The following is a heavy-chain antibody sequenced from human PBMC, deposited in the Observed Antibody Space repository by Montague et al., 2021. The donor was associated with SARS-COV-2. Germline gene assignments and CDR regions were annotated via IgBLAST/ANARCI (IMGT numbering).Heavy chain of an antibody. Sequence: SETLSLTCTVSGGSISSSDYYWGWIRQPPGKGLEWIGSLFYSVNTYYNPSLKSRVTISVDTSKNQISLNLDSVTAADTAVYYCVRPGGSESHWFDRWGQGTLVTVSS. D-gene: IGHD3-10*01. V-gene: IGHV4-39*01. CDR1: GGSISSSDYY. J-gene: IGHJ5*02. CDR2: LFYSVNT. CDR3: VRPGGSESHWFDR.